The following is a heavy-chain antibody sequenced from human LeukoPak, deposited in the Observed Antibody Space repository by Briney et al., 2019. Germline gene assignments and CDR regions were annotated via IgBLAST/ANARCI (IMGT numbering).Heavy chain of an antibody. Sequence: SETLSLTCAVSGYSISSGYYWGWIRQPPGKGLEWIGSIYHSGSTYYNPSLKSRVTISVDTSKNQFSLKLSSVTAADTAVYYCAREGAAAGTPYSNWFDPWGQGTLVTVSS. CDR2: IYHSGST. D-gene: IGHD6-13*01. V-gene: IGHV4-38-2*02. J-gene: IGHJ5*02. CDR1: GYSISSGYY. CDR3: AREGAAAGTPYSNWFDP.